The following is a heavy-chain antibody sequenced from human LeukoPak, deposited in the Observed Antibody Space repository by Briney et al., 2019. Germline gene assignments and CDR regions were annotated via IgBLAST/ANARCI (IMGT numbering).Heavy chain of an antibody. Sequence: SETLSPTCTVSGGSISSYYWSWIRQPAGKGLEWIGRIYTSGSTNYNPSLKSRVTISVDTSKNQFSLKLSSVTAADTAVYYCARARGESYYYYYYMDVWGKGTTVTISS. J-gene: IGHJ6*03. V-gene: IGHV4-4*07. CDR1: GGSISSYY. CDR3: ARARGESYYYYYYMDV. CDR2: IYTSGST. D-gene: IGHD3-10*01.